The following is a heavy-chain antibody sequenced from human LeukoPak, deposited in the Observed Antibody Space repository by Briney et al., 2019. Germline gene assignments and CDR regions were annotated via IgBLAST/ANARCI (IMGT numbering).Heavy chain of an antibody. Sequence: ASVKVSCTASGYTFTGYYMHWVRQDPGQGLEWMGWINPNSGGTNYAQKFQGRVTMTRDTSISTAYMELSRLRSDDTAVYYCARGGSGWYFNTDYWGQGTLVTVSS. D-gene: IGHD6-19*01. CDR3: ARGGSGWYFNTDY. CDR2: INPNSGGT. J-gene: IGHJ4*02. V-gene: IGHV1-2*02. CDR1: GYTFTGYY.